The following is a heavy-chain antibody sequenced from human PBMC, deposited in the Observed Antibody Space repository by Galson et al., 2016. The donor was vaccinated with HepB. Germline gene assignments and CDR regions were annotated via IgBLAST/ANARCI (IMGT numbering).Heavy chain of an antibody. CDR2: ISWNSRSI. J-gene: IGHJ6*02. CDR3: SRDQRSGSGGSYYAMDV. V-gene: IGHV3-9*01. CDR1: GFTFDDYA. Sequence: SLRLSCAASGFTFDDYAMHWVRQAPGKGLEWVSSISWNSRSIGYADSVKGRFTVSRDNAKTSLYLQMNSLRVEDTALYYCSRDQRSGSGGSYYAMDVWGQGTTVTVSS. D-gene: IGHD1-26*01.